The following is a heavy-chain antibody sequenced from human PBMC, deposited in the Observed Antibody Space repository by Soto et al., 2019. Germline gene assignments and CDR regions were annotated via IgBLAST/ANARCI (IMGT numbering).Heavy chain of an antibody. J-gene: IGHJ4*02. CDR2: IWYDGSNK. CDR1: GFTFSSYG. V-gene: IGHV3-33*01. D-gene: IGHD6-19*01. CDR3: ARDASSGWCFDY. Sequence: QVQLVESGGGVVQPGRSLRLSCAASGFTFSSYGMHWVRQAPGKGLEWVAVIWYDGSNKYYADSVKGRFTISRDNSENTLYLQMNSLRAEDTAVYYCARDASSGWCFDYWGQGTLVTVSS.